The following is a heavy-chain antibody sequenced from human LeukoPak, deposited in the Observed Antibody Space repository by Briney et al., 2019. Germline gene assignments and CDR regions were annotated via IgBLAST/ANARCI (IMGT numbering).Heavy chain of an antibody. CDR3: ATYMVRGVIIRVDHGMDV. CDR1: GFTFSSYG. V-gene: IGHV3-30*03. J-gene: IGHJ6*04. CDR2: ISYDGSNK. Sequence: GRSLRLSCAASGFTFSSYGMHWVRQAPGKGLEWVAVISYDGSNKYYADSVKGRFTISRDNSKHTLYLQMNSLRAEDTAVYYCATYMVRGVIIRVDHGMDVWGKGTTVTVSS. D-gene: IGHD3-10*01.